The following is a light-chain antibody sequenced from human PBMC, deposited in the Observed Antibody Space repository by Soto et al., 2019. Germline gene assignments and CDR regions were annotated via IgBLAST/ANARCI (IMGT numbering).Light chain of an antibody. V-gene: IGLV2-8*01. CDR2: EVT. Sequence: QSVLSQPPSASGSLGQSVTISCTGTSSDVGDYNYVSWYQQHPGKAPKVMIYEVTKRPSGVPDRFSGSKSGNTASLTVSGLQAEDEADYYCSSYAGSNTFVVFGGGTKVTV. CDR3: SSYAGSNTFVV. CDR1: SSDVGDYNY. J-gene: IGLJ2*01.